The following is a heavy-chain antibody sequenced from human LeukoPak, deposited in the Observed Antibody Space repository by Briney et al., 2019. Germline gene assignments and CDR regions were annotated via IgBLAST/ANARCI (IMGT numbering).Heavy chain of an antibody. D-gene: IGHD6-19*01. Sequence: ASVKVSCKASGYTFTNYDNNWVRQATGQGLEWMGWMNPNNGNAGYAQKFQHKVTMTRDTSISTAYMELSSLRSEDTAIYYCARGAWYNSAYTALHYFDYWGQGTLVTVSS. J-gene: IGHJ4*02. V-gene: IGHV1-8*01. CDR1: GYTFTNYD. CDR3: ARGAWYNSAYTALHYFDY. CDR2: MNPNNGNA.